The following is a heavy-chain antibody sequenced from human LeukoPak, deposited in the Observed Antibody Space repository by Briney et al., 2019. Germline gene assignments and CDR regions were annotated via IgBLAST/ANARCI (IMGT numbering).Heavy chain of an antibody. CDR3: ARVGYDILTGYHYFDY. CDR2: IYHSGST. D-gene: IGHD3-9*01. J-gene: IGHJ4*02. V-gene: IGHV4-4*02. CDR1: GGSISSSNW. Sequence: SGTLSLTCAVSGGSISSSNWWSWVRQPPGKGLEWIGEIYHSGSTNYNPSLKSRVTISVDTSKNQFSLKLSSVTAADTAVYYCARVGYDILTGYHYFDYWGQGTLVTVSS.